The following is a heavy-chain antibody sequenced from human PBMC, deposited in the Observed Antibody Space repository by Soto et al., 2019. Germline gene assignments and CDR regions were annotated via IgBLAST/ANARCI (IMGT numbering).Heavy chain of an antibody. CDR3: ASRPYCSGGSCYRNWFDS. Sequence: GASVKVSCKASCYTFTSYGISWVRQAPGQGLEWMGWISSYNGNTKYAEKLQGRGTMTTDTATSTAYMELRSLRSNDTAVFYSASRPYCSGGSCYRNWFDSWGQGSLVTVSS. CDR1: CYTFTSYG. V-gene: IGHV1-18*01. J-gene: IGHJ5*01. D-gene: IGHD2-15*01. CDR2: ISSYNGNT.